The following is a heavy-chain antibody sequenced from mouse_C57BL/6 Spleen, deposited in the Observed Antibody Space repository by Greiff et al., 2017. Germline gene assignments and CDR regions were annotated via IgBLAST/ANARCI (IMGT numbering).Heavy chain of an antibody. CDR2: INPNNGGT. CDR3: ARRTLFGYDDWFAY. V-gene: IGHV1-26*01. Sequence: EVQLQQSGPELVKPGASVKISCKASGYTFTDYYMNWVKQSHGKSLEWIGDINPNNGGTSYNQKFKGKATLTVDKSSSTAYMELRSLTSEDSAVYYCARRTLFGYDDWFAYWGQGTLVTVSA. CDR1: GYTFTDYY. J-gene: IGHJ3*01. D-gene: IGHD2-2*01.